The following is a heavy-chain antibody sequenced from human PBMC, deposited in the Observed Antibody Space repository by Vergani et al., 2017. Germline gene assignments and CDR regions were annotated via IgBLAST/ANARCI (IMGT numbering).Heavy chain of an antibody. D-gene: IGHD2-2*02. CDR3: ARDGGSCSSTSCYRGWYFDL. CDR2: IWYDGSNK. J-gene: IGHJ2*01. CDR1: GFTFSSYG. Sequence: QVQLVESGGGVVQPGRSLRLSCAASGFTFSSYGMHWVRQAPGKGLEWVVVIWYDGSNKYYADSVKGRFTISRDNSKNTLYLQMNSLRAEDTAVYYCARDGGSCSSTSCYRGWYFDLWGRGTLVTVSS. V-gene: IGHV3-33*01.